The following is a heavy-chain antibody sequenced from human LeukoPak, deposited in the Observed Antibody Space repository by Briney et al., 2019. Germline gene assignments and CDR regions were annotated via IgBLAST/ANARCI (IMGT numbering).Heavy chain of an antibody. CDR2: FDPEDGET. J-gene: IGHJ4*02. V-gene: IGHV1-24*01. D-gene: IGHD3-3*01. Sequence: ASVTVSCKVSGYTLTELSMHWVRQAPGKGLEWMGGFDPEDGETIYAQKFQGRVTMTEDTSTDTAYMELSSLRSEDTAVYYCASRGDFWSGYSYYFDYWGQGTLVTVSS. CDR3: ASRGDFWSGYSYYFDY. CDR1: GYTLTELS.